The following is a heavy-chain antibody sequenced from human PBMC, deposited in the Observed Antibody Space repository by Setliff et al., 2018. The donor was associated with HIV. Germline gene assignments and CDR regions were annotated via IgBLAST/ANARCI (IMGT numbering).Heavy chain of an antibody. D-gene: IGHD6-13*01. Sequence: PSETLSLTCAVYGGSFSGYCWSWIRQPPGKGLEWIGEIQHSGRINYNPSLRSRVTTSVDTSKNQFSLRLRPVTAADTAVYYCARVSCSSWYSIPRYYYYSMDVWGKGTTVTVSS. V-gene: IGHV4-34*01. CDR3: ARVSCSSWYSIPRYYYYSMDV. CDR1: GGSFSGYC. J-gene: IGHJ6*03. CDR2: IQHSGRI.